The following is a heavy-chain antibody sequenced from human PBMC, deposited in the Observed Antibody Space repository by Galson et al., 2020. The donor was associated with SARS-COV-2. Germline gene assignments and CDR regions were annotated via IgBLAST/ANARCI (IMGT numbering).Heavy chain of an antibody. CDR3: ARRYHYYDYMDV. CDR1: GGSISSSSYY. CDR2: IFYSGST. J-gene: IGHJ6*03. Sequence: SETLSLTCTVTGGSISSSSYYWAWIRQHPEKGLEWNGNIFYSGSTSYNPSIKSRVTISVDTSKNQFSLKLSYVTAADTAGYYCARRYHYYDYMDVWVKGTTVTI. V-gene: IGHV4-39*01.